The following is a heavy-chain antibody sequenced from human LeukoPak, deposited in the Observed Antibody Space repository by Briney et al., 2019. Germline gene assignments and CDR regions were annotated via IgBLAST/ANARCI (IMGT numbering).Heavy chain of an antibody. CDR3: ARDYYDSSGYTCYMDV. CDR1: GGSISSYY. V-gene: IGHV4-59*01. CDR2: IYYSGST. J-gene: IGHJ6*03. Sequence: PSETLSLTCTVSGGSISSYYWSWIRQPPGKGLEWIGYIYYSGSTNYNPSLKSRVTISVDTSKNQFSLKLSSATAADTAVYYCARDYYDSSGYTCYMDVWGKGTTVTVSS. D-gene: IGHD3-22*01.